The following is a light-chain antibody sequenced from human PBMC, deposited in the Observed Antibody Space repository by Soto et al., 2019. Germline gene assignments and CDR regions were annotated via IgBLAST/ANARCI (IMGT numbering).Light chain of an antibody. CDR1: QSIRSY. CDR2: AAS. V-gene: IGKV1-39*01. CDR3: QQSYITPRN. Sequence: IKIKQSPSSQSASVEDRVTITCRATQSIRSYLNLYQHKPGKAPKLLIYAASSLQSGVPSRFTGSGSGTDFTLTIPSLQPEDFATYYCQQSYITPRNFGPGTKVDTK. J-gene: IGKJ3*01.